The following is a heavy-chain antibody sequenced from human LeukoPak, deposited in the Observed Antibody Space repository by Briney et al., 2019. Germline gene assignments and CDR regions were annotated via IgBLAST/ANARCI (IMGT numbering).Heavy chain of an antibody. Sequence: GGSLRLSCAASGFTFRDYYMSWIRQAPGKGLEWLSYISSAASAIYYADSVRGRFTISRDNTNNSLLLHMNSLRAEDSAVYYCARVAVAGTIHWGQGTLVTVSS. V-gene: IGHV3-11*04. CDR3: ARVAVAGTIH. J-gene: IGHJ4*02. CDR1: GFTFRDYY. CDR2: ISSAASAI. D-gene: IGHD6-19*01.